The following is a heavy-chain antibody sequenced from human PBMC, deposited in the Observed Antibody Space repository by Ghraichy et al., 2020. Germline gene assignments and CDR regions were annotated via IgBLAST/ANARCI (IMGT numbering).Heavy chain of an antibody. D-gene: IGHD3-10*01. CDR3: VRDLERFGVREY. CDR1: GFTFSSYD. V-gene: IGHV3-48*02. Sequence: GGSLRLSCAASGFTFSSYDMNWVRQAPGKGLEWVSYISSGSSPRHYADSVKDRFTVSRDNAKNSLYLQMNSLRDEDTAVYYCVRDLERFGVREYWGQGTLVTVSS. J-gene: IGHJ4*02. CDR2: ISSGSSPR.